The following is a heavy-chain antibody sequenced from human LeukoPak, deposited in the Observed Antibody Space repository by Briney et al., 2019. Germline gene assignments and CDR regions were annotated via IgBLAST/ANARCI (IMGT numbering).Heavy chain of an antibody. CDR1: GGSFSGYY. CDR2: TNHSRST. CDR3: AREGNYYDSSGYQTQSD. V-gene: IGHV4-34*01. Sequence: SETLSLTCAVYGGSFSGYYWSWIRQPPGKGLEWIGETNHSRSTNYNPSLKSRVTISVDTSKNQFSLKLSSVTAADTAVYYCAREGNYYDSSGYQTQSDWGQGTLVTVSS. D-gene: IGHD3-22*01. J-gene: IGHJ4*02.